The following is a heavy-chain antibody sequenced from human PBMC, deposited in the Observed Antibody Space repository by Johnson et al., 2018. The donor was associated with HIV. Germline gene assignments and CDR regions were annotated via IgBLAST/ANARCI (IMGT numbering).Heavy chain of an antibody. CDR1: GFTFSSYA. CDR2: VGGSTSST. D-gene: IGHD3-9*01. CDR3: AKGLRYFDWLGANDACDI. Sequence: VQLVESGGGLVQPGGSLRLSCAASGFTFSSYAMNWVRQPPGEGLEWVSTVGGSTSSTSYADSVKGRFTISRDNSNNTLYLQMYSLRAEDTAIYYCAKGLRYFDWLGANDACDIWGQGTMVTVSS. V-gene: IGHV3-23*04. J-gene: IGHJ3*02.